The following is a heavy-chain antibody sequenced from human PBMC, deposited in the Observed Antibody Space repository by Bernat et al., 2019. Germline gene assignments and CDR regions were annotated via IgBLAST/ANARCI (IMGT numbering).Heavy chain of an antibody. D-gene: IGHD5/OR15-5a*01. J-gene: IGHJ4*02. V-gene: IGHV3-74*01. CDR2: INGDGTIT. CDR3: VRSVSGAAGFFDY. CDR1: GFTFSGDW. Sequence: EVKLVESGGGLIQPGGSLSLSCAASGFTFSGDWMHWVRQVPGKGLVWVSRINGDGTITDYADSVKGRFTISRDNAKNTLYLQMNSLRVEDTAVYYCVRSVSGAAGFFDYWGPGSLVTVSS.